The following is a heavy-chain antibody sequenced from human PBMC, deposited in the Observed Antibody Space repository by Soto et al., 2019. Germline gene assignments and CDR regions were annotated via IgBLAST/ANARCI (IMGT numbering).Heavy chain of an antibody. V-gene: IGHV4-39*01. D-gene: IGHD2-8*01. Sequence: SETLSLTCTVSGGSISSSSYYWGWIRQPPGKGLEWIGSIYYSGSTYYNPSLKSRVTISVDTSKNQFSLKLSSVTAADTAVYYCARQWGALMVYAIKSAYWGQGTLVTVSS. CDR2: IYYSGST. CDR3: ARQWGALMVYAIKSAY. CDR1: GGSISSSSYY. J-gene: IGHJ4*02.